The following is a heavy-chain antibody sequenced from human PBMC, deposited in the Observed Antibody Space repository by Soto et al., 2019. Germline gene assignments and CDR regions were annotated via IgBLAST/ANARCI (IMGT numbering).Heavy chain of an antibody. D-gene: IGHD6-6*01. Sequence: SVKVSCKASGGTFSSYTISWVRQAPGQGLEWIGWIIPIRGITSYAQKFQGRVTMTRDTSTSTVYMELSSLRSEDTAVYYCARDVAARYYYYYYGMDVWGQGTTVTVSS. CDR3: ARDVAARYYYYYYGMDV. V-gene: IGHV1-69*10. J-gene: IGHJ6*02. CDR2: IIPIRGIT. CDR1: GGTFSSYT.